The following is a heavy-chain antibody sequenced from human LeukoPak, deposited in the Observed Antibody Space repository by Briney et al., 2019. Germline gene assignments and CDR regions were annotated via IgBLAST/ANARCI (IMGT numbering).Heavy chain of an antibody. J-gene: IGHJ4*02. CDR1: GFIFSRYS. Sequence: GGSPRLSCAASGFIFSRYSMNWVRQAPGKGLEWVASMSVGSGLIYYAESVRGRFTVSRDNAKNSLYLQMKSLRADDTAVYYCAREFEGTASGAGYWGQGTLVTVSS. CDR2: MSVGSGLI. D-gene: IGHD3-16*01. CDR3: AREFEGTASGAGY. V-gene: IGHV3-21*01.